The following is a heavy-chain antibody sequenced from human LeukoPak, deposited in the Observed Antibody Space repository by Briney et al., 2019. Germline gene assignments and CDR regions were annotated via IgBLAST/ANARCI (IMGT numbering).Heavy chain of an antibody. Sequence: GGSLRLSCAASGFTFSAYAMHWVGQAPGKGLGWGAFLRYDGSDKYYADSVKGRFTISRDNSKNTLYLQMNSLRPEDTAVYYCAKDKWAAAGRDYFDYWGQGTLVTVSS. D-gene: IGHD6-13*01. CDR3: AKDKWAAAGRDYFDY. J-gene: IGHJ4*02. CDR1: GFTFSAYA. CDR2: LRYDGSDK. V-gene: IGHV3-30*02.